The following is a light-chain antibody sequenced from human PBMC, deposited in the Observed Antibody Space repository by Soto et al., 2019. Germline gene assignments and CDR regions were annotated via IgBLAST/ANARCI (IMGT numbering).Light chain of an antibody. J-gene: IGLJ1*01. Sequence: QSVLTQPPSASGSPGHSVTLSCTGTSSDVGGYNYVSWYQQHPGKAPKLMIYEVSKRPSGVPDRFSGSKSGNTASLTVSGLQVEDEADYYCSSYAGSNNYVFGTGTKVTVL. CDR3: SSYAGSNNYV. CDR2: EVS. CDR1: SSDVGGYNY. V-gene: IGLV2-8*01.